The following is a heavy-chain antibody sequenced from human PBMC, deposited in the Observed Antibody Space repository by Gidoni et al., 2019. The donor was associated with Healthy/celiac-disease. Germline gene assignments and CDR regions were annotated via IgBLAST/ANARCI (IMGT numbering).Heavy chain of an antibody. Sequence: EVQLVESGGGLVQHGGSLRLSCAASGFTFSSYEMNWVRQAPGKGLEWVSYISSSGSTIYYADSVKGRFTISRDNAKNSLYLQMNSLRAEDTAVYYCAREDLGHFEDYWGQGTLVTVSS. V-gene: IGHV3-48*03. J-gene: IGHJ4*02. CDR1: GFTFSSYE. CDR3: AREDLGHFEDY. D-gene: IGHD3-9*01. CDR2: ISSSGSTI.